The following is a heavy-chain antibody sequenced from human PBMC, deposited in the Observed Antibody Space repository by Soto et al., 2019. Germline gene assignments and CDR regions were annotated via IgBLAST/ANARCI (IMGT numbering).Heavy chain of an antibody. CDR3: AKLLAARWGGFHI. J-gene: IGHJ3*02. CDR2: MKTNNFNT. Sequence: ASVKVSCKASGYTFTNYGITRVRQAPGQGLEWLGWMKTNNFNTHYAQKFQGRVTMTTDTSTSTAYMELRSLRSDDTAVYFCAKLLAARWGGFHIWGQGTIVPVSS. D-gene: IGHD1-7*01. CDR1: GYTFTNYG. V-gene: IGHV1-18*01.